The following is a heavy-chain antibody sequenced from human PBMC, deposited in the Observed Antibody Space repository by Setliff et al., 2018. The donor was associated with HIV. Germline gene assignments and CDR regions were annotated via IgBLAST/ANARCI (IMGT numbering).Heavy chain of an antibody. CDR3: ARASYSSSWYNIRPFDY. V-gene: IGHV3-30*04. Sequence: PGGSLRLSCAASGFTFSSYAMHWVRQAPGKGLEWVGVISYDGSDKVYADSVKGRFTISRDNSKNTLYLQMNSLRVEDTGVYFCARASYSSSWYNIRPFDYWAQGILVTVSS. CDR2: ISYDGSDK. J-gene: IGHJ4*02. CDR1: GFTFSSYA. D-gene: IGHD6-13*01.